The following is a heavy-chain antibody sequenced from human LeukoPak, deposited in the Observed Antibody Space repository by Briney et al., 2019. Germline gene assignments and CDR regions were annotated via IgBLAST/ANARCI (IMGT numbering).Heavy chain of an antibody. J-gene: IGHJ4*02. V-gene: IGHV4-59*08. CDR1: GASISNYY. CDR2: IHFSGST. CDR3: AKHAPGVYFDY. Sequence: SETLSLTCTVSGASISNYYWSWIRQPPGKGLEWIGYIHFSGSTIYNPSLEGRVTISADTSKNQFSLNLISVTAADTAVYYCAKHAPGVYFDYWGQGTLVTVSS.